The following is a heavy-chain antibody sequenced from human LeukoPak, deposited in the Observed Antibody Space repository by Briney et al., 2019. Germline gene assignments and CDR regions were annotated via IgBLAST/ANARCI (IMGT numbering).Heavy chain of an antibody. D-gene: IGHD3-9*01. V-gene: IGHV3-48*03. CDR2: ISSSGSTI. Sequence: GGSLRLSCAASGFTFSSYEMNWVRQAPGKGLEWVSYISSSGSTIYYADSVKGRFTISRDNAKNSLYLQMNSLRVEDTAVYYCARGGVLRYFDWQGGVDYWGQGTLVTVSS. J-gene: IGHJ4*02. CDR1: GFTFSSYE. CDR3: ARGGVLRYFDWQGGVDY.